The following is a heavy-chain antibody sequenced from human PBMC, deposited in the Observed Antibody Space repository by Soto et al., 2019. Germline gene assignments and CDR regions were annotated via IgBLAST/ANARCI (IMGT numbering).Heavy chain of an antibody. D-gene: IGHD3-9*01. CDR3: ARMKVDSYQFYYAMDV. V-gene: IGHV2-26*01. CDR2: IFSDNER. J-gene: IGHJ6*02. Sequence: SGPTLVNPTETLTLTCTVSGFSLTTGKMGVSWIRQPPGKALEWLAHIFSDNERSYSTSLQGRLTISKDTSGSQVVLSMTNVDPVDTATYYCARMKVDSYQFYYAMDVWGQGTTVTSP. CDR1: GFSLTTGKMG.